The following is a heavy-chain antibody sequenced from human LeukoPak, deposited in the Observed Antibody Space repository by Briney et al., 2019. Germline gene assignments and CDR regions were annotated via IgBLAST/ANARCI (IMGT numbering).Heavy chain of an antibody. CDR1: GFTFSRHW. Sequence: GGSLRLSCAASGFTFSRHWMNWVRQAPGKGLEWVANIKQGGGERNNVDSVKGRFTISRDDAKNSLYLQMSSLRAEDTAIYYCARGPDYGARTDYLDYWGQGTLVAVSS. CDR3: ARGPDYGARTDYLDY. CDR2: IKQGGGER. J-gene: IGHJ4*02. V-gene: IGHV3-7*03. D-gene: IGHD4-17*01.